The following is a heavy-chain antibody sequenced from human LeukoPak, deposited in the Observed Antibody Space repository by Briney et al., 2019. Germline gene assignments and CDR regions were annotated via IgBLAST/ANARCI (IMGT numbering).Heavy chain of an antibody. D-gene: IGHD4-17*01. V-gene: IGHV3-23*01. Sequence: GGSLRLSCAASGFTFSSDAMSWVRQAPGKGLEWVSAISGSGGGTYYADSVKGRFTISRDNSKNTLYLQMNSLRAEDTDVYYCASQTVPGGYWGQGTLVTVSS. CDR2: ISGSGGGT. J-gene: IGHJ4*02. CDR1: GFTFSSDA. CDR3: ASQTVPGGY.